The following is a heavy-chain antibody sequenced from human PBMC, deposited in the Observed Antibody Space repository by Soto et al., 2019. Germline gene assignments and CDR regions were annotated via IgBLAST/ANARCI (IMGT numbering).Heavy chain of an antibody. Sequence: GGSLRLSCAASGFTFSSYAMSWVRQAPGKGLEWVSAISGSGGSTYYADSVKGRFTISRDNSKNPLYLQMNSLRAEDTAVYYCAKVDGTRYYYYGMDVWGQGTTVTVSS. CDR2: ISGSGGST. D-gene: IGHD1-1*01. J-gene: IGHJ6*02. CDR3: AKVDGTRYYYYGMDV. V-gene: IGHV3-23*01. CDR1: GFTFSSYA.